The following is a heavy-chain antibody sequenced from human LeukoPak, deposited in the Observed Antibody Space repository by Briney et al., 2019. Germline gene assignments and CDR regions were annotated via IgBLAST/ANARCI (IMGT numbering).Heavy chain of an antibody. V-gene: IGHV3-30*02. CDR3: AKDDPYGEPFDY. CDR1: GFTSSSYG. CDR2: IRYDGSNK. D-gene: IGHD4-17*01. J-gene: IGHJ4*02. Sequence: GGSLRLSCAASGFTSSSYGMHWVRQAPGKGLEWVAFIRYDGSNKYYADSVKGRFTISRDNSKNTLYLQMNSLRAEDTAVYYCAKDDPYGEPFDYWGQGTLVTVSS.